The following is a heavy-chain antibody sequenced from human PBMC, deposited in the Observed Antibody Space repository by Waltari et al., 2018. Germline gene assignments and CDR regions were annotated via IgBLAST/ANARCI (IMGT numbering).Heavy chain of an antibody. CDR3: ARADTSTSYFYYYMDV. CDR2: IHYSGSS. CDR1: GRSTSTYY. Sequence: QVQLQESGPGLVKPSETLSLTCIVSGRSTSTYYWSWVRQSPGKGLEWIGYIHYSGSSVYNPSLRSRVAISLDTPNNQFSLRLRSVTAADAAIYYCARADTSTSYFYYYMDVWGKGTTVTVSS. J-gene: IGHJ6*03. V-gene: IGHV4-59*01. D-gene: IGHD1-26*01.